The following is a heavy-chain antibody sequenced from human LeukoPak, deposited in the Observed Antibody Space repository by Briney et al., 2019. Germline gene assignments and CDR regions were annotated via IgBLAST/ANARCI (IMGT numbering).Heavy chain of an antibody. V-gene: IGHV1-2*02. CDR2: INPNSGGT. D-gene: IGHD4-17*01. CDR1: GYTFTGYY. Sequence: ASAKVSCKASGYTFTGYYMHWVRQAPGQGLEWMGWINPNSGGTNYAQKFQGRVTMTRDTSISTAYMELSRLRSDDTAVYYCASFTVTTSHLAFDIWGQGTMVTVSS. J-gene: IGHJ3*02. CDR3: ASFTVTTSHLAFDI.